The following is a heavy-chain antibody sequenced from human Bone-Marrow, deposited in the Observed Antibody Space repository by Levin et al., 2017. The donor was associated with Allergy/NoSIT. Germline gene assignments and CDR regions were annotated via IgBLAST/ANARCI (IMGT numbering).Heavy chain of an antibody. D-gene: IGHD6-19*01. CDR3: ARDTTLAGEA. V-gene: IGHV3-7*03. CDR2: IKEDGSQK. CDR1: GFTFSNCW. J-gene: IGHJ5*02. Sequence: HAGGSLRLSCAASGFTFSNCWMSWVRQAPGKGLEWVANIKEDGSQKFYADSVKGRFTISRDNANNSLYLQMKYLGADDTAVYYCARDTTLAGEAWGQGTLVTVSS.